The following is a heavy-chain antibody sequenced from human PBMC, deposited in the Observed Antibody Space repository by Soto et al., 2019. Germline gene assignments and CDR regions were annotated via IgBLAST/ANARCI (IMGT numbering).Heavy chain of an antibody. D-gene: IGHD3-3*01. Sequence: LSLTCAASGFTFSSYAMSWVRQAPGKGLEWVSAISGSGGSTYYADSVKGRFTISRDNSKNTLYLQMNSLRAEDTAVYYCAKDMLRHLRSSFPFDYWGQGTLVTVSS. CDR1: GFTFSSYA. CDR3: AKDMLRHLRSSFPFDY. V-gene: IGHV3-23*01. CDR2: ISGSGGST. J-gene: IGHJ4*02.